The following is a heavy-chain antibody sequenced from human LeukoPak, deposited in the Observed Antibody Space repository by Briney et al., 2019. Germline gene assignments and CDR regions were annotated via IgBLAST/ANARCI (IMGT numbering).Heavy chain of an antibody. CDR2: IYYSGST. J-gene: IGHJ6*02. V-gene: IGHV4-59*01. CDR3: ARDLEPYGMDV. Sequence: SETLSLTCTVSGGSISSYYWSWIRQPPGNGLEWIGYIYYSGSTNYNPSLKSRVTISVDTSKNQFSLKLSSVTAADTAVYYCARDLEPYGMDVWGQGTTVTVSS. CDR1: GGSISSYY.